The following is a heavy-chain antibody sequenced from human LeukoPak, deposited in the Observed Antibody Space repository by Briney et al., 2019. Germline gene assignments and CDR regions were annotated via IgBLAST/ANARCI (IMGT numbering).Heavy chain of an antibody. D-gene: IGHD6-6*01. J-gene: IGHJ3*02. Sequence: SETLSLTCAVSGDSISSNSYYWGWIRQPPGKGLEWIGSLYYSGHTYYKPSLKSRVTISVDTSKNHFSLNLKSVTAADTAIYYCAREGLAARRGAFDIWGQGTVVSVSS. CDR1: GDSISSNSYY. CDR3: AREGLAARRGAFDI. V-gene: IGHV4-39*07. CDR2: LYYSGHT.